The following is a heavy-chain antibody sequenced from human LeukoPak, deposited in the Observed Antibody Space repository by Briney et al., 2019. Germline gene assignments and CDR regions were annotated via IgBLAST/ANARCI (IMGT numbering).Heavy chain of an antibody. Sequence: ASVKVSCKASGCTFTGNYMHWVRQAPGQGLEWMGWINPNSGGTKYAQKFQGRVTMTRDTSISTVYMELSRLRSDDTAVYYCAKGGFGELIPFYYGMDVWGQGTTVTVSS. J-gene: IGHJ6*02. V-gene: IGHV1-2*02. CDR3: AKGGFGELIPFYYGMDV. CDR2: INPNSGGT. CDR1: GCTFTGNY. D-gene: IGHD3-10*01.